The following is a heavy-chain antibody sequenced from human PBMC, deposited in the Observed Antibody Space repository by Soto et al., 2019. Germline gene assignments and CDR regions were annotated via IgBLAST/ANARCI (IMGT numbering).Heavy chain of an antibody. V-gene: IGHV4-30-4*01. CDR3: ARAGPYDSPAYFDL. J-gene: IGHJ2*01. CDR2: IYYSGST. D-gene: IGHD3-9*01. Sequence: SETLSLTCTVSGGSISSGDYYWSCIRQPPGKGLEWIGYIYYSGSTYYNPSLKSRVTISVDTSKNQFSLKLSSVTAADTAVYYCARAGPYDSPAYFDLWGRGTLVTVSS. CDR1: GGSISSGDYY.